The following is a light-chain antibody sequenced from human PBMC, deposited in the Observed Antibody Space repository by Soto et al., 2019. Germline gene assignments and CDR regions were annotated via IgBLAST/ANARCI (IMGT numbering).Light chain of an antibody. CDR3: SLYASSSTYV. CDR2: EVS. Sequence: QSVLTQPPSVSGSPGQSVTISCTGTSSDVGSYNRVSWYQQPPGTAPKLMIHEVSNRPSGVPDRFSGSKSGNTASLTISGLQAEDEADYYCSLYASSSTYVFGTGTKSPS. J-gene: IGLJ1*01. CDR1: SSDVGSYNR. V-gene: IGLV2-18*01.